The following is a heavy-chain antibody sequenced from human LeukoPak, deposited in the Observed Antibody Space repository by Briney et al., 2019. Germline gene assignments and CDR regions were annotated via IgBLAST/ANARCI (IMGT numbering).Heavy chain of an antibody. CDR3: ARDRGSSGSFDAFDI. CDR2: IYYSGST. J-gene: IGHJ3*02. D-gene: IGHD3-22*01. Sequence: SETLSLTCTVSGGSISSSSYYWGWIRQPPGKGLEWIGSIYYSGSTYSNPSLKSRVTISVDTSKNQFSLKLSSVTAADTAVYYCARDRGSSGSFDAFDIWGQGTRVTVSS. V-gene: IGHV4-39*07. CDR1: GGSISSSSYY.